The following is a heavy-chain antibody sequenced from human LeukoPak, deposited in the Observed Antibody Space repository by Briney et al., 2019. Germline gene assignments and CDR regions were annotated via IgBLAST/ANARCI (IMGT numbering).Heavy chain of an antibody. V-gene: IGHV3-23*01. J-gene: IGHJ5*02. D-gene: IGHD3-3*01. CDR3: AKGVLRFSPLLSGGNWFDP. CDR2: ISGSGGST. CDR1: GFTFSSYA. Sequence: GGSLRLSCAASGFTFSSYAMSWVRQAPGKGLEWVSAISGSGGSTYYADSVKGRFTISRDNSKNTLYLQMNSLRAEDTAVYYCAKGVLRFSPLLSGGNWFDPWGQGTLVTVSS.